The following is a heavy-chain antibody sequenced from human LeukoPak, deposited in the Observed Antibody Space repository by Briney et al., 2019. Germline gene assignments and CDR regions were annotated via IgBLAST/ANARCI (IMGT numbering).Heavy chain of an antibody. D-gene: IGHD1-7*01. CDR2: FDPEDGET. CDR3: ANLMELPDAFDI. CDR1: GYTLTELS. J-gene: IGHJ3*02. V-gene: IGHV1-24*01. Sequence: ASVKVSCKVSGYTLTELSMHWVRQAPGKGLEWMGGFDPEDGETIYAQKFQGRVTMTEDTSTDTAYMELSSLRSEDTAVYYCANLMELPDAFDIWGQGTMVTVSS.